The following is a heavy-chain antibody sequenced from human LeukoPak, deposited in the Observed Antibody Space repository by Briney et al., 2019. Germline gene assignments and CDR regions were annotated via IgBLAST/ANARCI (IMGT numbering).Heavy chain of an antibody. V-gene: IGHV4-39*01. CDR1: GVSISSSNSY. J-gene: IGHJ5*02. CDR2: IYYSGNT. CDR3: ARVLRYFDWLPNWFDP. D-gene: IGHD3-9*01. Sequence: SETLSLTCTVSGVSISSSNSYWGWIRQPPGKGLEWIGSIYYSGNTYYNASLKSQVSISIDTSKNQFSLKLSSVTAADTAVYYCARVLRYFDWLPNWFDPWGQGTLVTVSS.